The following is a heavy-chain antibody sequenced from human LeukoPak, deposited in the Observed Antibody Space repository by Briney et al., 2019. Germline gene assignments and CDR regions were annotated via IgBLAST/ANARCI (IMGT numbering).Heavy chain of an antibody. Sequence: ASVKVSCKASGGTFSSYAISWVRQAPGQGLEWMGIINPSGGSTSYAQKFQGRVTMTRDTSTSTVYMELSSLRSEDTAVYYCARANIVVVPAAPEFDYWGQGTLVTVSS. CDR2: INPSGGST. CDR3: ARANIVVVPAAPEFDY. V-gene: IGHV1-46*01. CDR1: GGTFSSYA. J-gene: IGHJ4*02. D-gene: IGHD2-2*01.